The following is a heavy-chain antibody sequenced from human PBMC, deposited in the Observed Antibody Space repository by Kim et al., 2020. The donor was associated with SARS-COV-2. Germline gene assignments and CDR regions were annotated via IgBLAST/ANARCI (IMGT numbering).Heavy chain of an antibody. V-gene: IGHV1-46*01. CDR2: INPSGGST. Sequence: ASVKVSCKASGYTFTSYYMHWVRQAPGQGLEWMGIINPSGGSTSYAQKFQGRVTMTRDTSTSTVYMELSSLRSEDTAVYYCARDATQIAVVTRGAFDIWGQGTMVTVSS. D-gene: IGHD3-22*01. CDR3: ARDATQIAVVTRGAFDI. CDR1: GYTFTSYY. J-gene: IGHJ3*02.